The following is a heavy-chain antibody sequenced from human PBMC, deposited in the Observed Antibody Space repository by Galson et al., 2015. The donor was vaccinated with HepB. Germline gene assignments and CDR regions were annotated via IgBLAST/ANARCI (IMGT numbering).Heavy chain of an antibody. D-gene: IGHD2-15*01. CDR2: IIPLFGKV. CDR1: GGSFSRLA. J-gene: IGHJ5*02. Sequence: VKVSCKASGGSFSRLAISWVRQARGQGLAWVGGIIPLFGKVNYAEKFQGRVTLTADESTTTAYMELHSLASEDTAVYYCAREWVHGGVVVAAATGVLWRFDPWGPGTLVTVSS. V-gene: IGHV1-69*13. CDR3: AREWVHGGVVVAAATGVLWRFDP.